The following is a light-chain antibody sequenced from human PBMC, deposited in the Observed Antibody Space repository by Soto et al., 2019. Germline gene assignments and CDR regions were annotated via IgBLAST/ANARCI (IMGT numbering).Light chain of an antibody. CDR1: ESIDIW. J-gene: IGKJ1*01. CDR3: QHPKRHPPT. V-gene: IGKV1-5*03. CDR2: KAS. Sequence: DIQMTQSPSTLSASVGDRVTITCRASESIDIWLAWYQQRPGKAPKLLIYKASSLESGVPSRFSGSGSGTEFTLTISSLQPDDFASYYCQHPKRHPPTFGQGTKVEI.